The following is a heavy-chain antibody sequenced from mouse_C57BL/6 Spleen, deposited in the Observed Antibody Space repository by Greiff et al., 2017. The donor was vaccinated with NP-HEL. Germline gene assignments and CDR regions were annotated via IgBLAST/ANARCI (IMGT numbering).Heavy chain of an antibody. V-gene: IGHV1-62-2*01. Sequence: QVQLQQSGAELVRPGASVKLSCTASGFNIKDYYMHWVKQRSGQGLEWIGWFYPGSGSIKYNEKFKDKATLTADKSSSTVYMELSRLTSEDSAVYFCARHSHGYAFAYWGQGTLVTVSA. CDR2: FYPGSGSI. CDR1: GFNIKDYY. D-gene: IGHD2-2*01. CDR3: ARHSHGYAFAY. J-gene: IGHJ3*01.